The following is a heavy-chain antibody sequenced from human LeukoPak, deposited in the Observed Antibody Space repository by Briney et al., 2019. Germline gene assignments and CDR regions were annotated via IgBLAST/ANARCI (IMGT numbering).Heavy chain of an antibody. CDR3: AKDKDYGYYMDV. V-gene: IGHV3-33*06. Sequence: GGSLRLSCAASGFTFSSYGMHWVRQAPGKGLEWVAVIWYDGSDKYYADSVKGRFTISRDNSKNTLYLQMYSLRAEDTAVYYCAKDKDYGYYMDVWGKGTTVTVSS. D-gene: IGHD3-16*01. CDR1: GFTFSSYG. J-gene: IGHJ6*03. CDR2: IWYDGSDK.